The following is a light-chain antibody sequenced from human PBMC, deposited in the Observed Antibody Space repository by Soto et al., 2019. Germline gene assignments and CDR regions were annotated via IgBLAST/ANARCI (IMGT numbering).Light chain of an antibody. J-gene: IGKJ2*01. V-gene: IGKV1-12*01. CDR3: QQTNSFPYT. Sequence: DLQMTPSPSSVSASVGDRVTITCRASQGISSWLVWYQQKPGKAPKLLIYAASSLQSGVPSRFSGSGSGTDFTLTISSLQPEDFATCYCQQTNSFPYTFGQGTKLEIK. CDR1: QGISSW. CDR2: AAS.